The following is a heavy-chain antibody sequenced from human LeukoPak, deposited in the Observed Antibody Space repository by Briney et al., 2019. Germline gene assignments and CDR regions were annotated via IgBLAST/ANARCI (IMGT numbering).Heavy chain of an antibody. D-gene: IGHD6-6*01. J-gene: IGHJ3*02. CDR3: ARDFSGAARQGAFDI. CDR1: GFTFSSYA. Sequence: GGSLRLSCAASGFTFSSYAMHWVRQAPGKGLEWVAVISYDGSNKYYADSVKGRFTISRDNSKNTLYLQMNSLRAEDTAVYYCARDFSGAARQGAFDIWGQGTMVTVSS. CDR2: ISYDGSNK. V-gene: IGHV3-30-3*01.